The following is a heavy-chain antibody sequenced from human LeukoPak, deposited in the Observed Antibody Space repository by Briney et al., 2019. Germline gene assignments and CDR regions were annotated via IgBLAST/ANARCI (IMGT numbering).Heavy chain of an antibody. V-gene: IGHV1-69*06. CDR3: ARERLEYCGGDCYSY. CDR2: IIPIFGTA. J-gene: IGHJ4*02. CDR1: GGTFSSYA. Sequence: SVKVSCKASGGTFSSYAISWVRQAPGQGLEWMGGIIPIFGTANYAQKFQGRVTITADKSTSTAYMELSSLRSEDTAVYYCARERLEYCGGDCYSYWGQGTLVTVSS. D-gene: IGHD2-21*02.